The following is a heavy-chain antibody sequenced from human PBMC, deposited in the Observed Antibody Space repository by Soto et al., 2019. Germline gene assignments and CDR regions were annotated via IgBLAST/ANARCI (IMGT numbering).Heavy chain of an antibody. D-gene: IGHD1-26*01. Sequence: QMQLVQSGAEVTKIGSSVTVSCQALGNTFSYRYLHWVRQAPGQALEWMGWIAPFSGDVHYAQKFQERVTLTRDRSINTAYMRMSSLRSEDTAIYFCASGGAGSGPFTWELPDHWGQGTLVTVSS. J-gene: IGHJ4*02. CDR3: ASGGAGSGPFTWELPDH. CDR1: GNTFSYRY. CDR2: IAPFSGDV. V-gene: IGHV1-45*02.